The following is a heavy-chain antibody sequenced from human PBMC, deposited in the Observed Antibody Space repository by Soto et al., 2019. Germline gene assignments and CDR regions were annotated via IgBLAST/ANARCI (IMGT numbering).Heavy chain of an antibody. Sequence: GESLKISCQGSGYSFTSYWIGWVRQRPGKGLEWMGRIKPSDSYTTYSPSFQGHVTISTDKSFSTAYLQWSGLKASDTAMYYCARLGYCTGTSCYTFDSWGQGTLVTVSS. CDR1: GYSFTSYW. CDR2: IKPSDSYT. V-gene: IGHV5-10-1*01. J-gene: IGHJ4*02. CDR3: ARLGYCTGTSCYTFDS. D-gene: IGHD2-2*02.